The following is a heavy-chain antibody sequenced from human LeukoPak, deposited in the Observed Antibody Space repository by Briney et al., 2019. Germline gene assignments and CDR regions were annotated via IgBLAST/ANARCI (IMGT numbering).Heavy chain of an antibody. J-gene: IGHJ4*02. V-gene: IGHV3-23*01. CDR3: AKDGGLWVSAHWGDS. CDR2: ITTSDGNT. Sequence: GGSLRLSCAASGFTFSSYTMSWVRQGPGKGLEWVSTITTSDGNTYYADSVKGRFTVSRDNSKNTLSLQMNSLRAEGTAVYYCAKDGGLWVSAHWGDSWGRGTLVTVSS. CDR1: GFTFSSYT. D-gene: IGHD7-27*01.